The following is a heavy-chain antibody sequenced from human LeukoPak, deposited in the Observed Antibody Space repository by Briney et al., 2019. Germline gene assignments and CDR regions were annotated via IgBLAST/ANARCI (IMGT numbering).Heavy chain of an antibody. CDR2: IYYSGST. J-gene: IGHJ5*02. CDR1: GGSISSGDYY. Sequence: SQTLSLTCTVSGGSISSGDYYWSWIRQPPGKGLEWIGYIYYSGSTYYNPSLKSRVTISVDTSKNQFSLKLSSVTAADTAVYYCARGVVAATGYNWFDPWGQGTLVTVSS. CDR3: ARGVVAATGYNWFDP. D-gene: IGHD2-15*01. V-gene: IGHV4-30-4*08.